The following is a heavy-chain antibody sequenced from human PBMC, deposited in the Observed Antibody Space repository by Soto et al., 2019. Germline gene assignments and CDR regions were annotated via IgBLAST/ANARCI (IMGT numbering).Heavy chain of an antibody. Sequence: ASGTPSLTCPVSGGSVRRGDFYLGWVRPPPGKGLEWIGYIYYSGNTNYNPSLKSRVIISVDTSKNLFSLKLTSVTAADTAVYYCARIPVDTSMIYWLDPWGQGTLVTV. CDR2: IYYSGNT. D-gene: IGHD5-18*01. CDR1: GGSVRRGDFY. CDR3: ARIPVDTSMIYWLDP. V-gene: IGHV4-61*08. J-gene: IGHJ5*02.